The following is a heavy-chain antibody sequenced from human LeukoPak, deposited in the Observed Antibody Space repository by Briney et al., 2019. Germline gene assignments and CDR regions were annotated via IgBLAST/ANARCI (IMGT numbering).Heavy chain of an antibody. D-gene: IGHD5-12*01. J-gene: IGHJ4*02. V-gene: IGHV3-49*03. CDR1: GFTFGDYA. CDR2: IRSKAYGGTT. CDR3: TRDPSRDGYNFRGEDY. Sequence: GGSLRLSCTASGFTFGDYAMSWFRQAPGKGLEWVGFIRSKAYGGTTEYAASVKGRFTISRDDSKSIAYLQMNSLKTEDTAVYYCTRDPSRDGYNFRGEDYWGQGTLVTVSS.